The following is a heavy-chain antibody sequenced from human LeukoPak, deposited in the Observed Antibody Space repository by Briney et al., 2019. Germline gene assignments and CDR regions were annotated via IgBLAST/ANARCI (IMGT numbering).Heavy chain of an antibody. J-gene: IGHJ4*02. D-gene: IGHD6-19*01. Sequence: GGSLRLSCAGSGFTFSSYNMNWVRQAPGKGLEWVSSISGSSSYIYYADSVKGRFTISRGNAKNSLYLQMNSLRAEDTAVYYCARDRITVSATETSFDYWGQGTLVTVSS. CDR3: ARDRITVSATETSFDY. CDR1: GFTFSSYN. V-gene: IGHV3-21*01. CDR2: ISGSSSYI.